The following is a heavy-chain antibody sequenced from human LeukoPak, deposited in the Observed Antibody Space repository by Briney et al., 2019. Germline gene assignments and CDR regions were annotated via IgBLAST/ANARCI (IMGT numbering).Heavy chain of an antibody. CDR3: AKDLRVVVVPAATRNDAFDI. CDR1: GFTFSSYG. CDR2: ISYDGSNK. V-gene: IGHV3-30*18. J-gene: IGHJ3*02. D-gene: IGHD2-2*01. Sequence: PGRSLRLSCAASGFTFSSYGMHWVRQAPGKGLEWVAVISYDGSNKYYADSVKGRFTISRDNSKNTLYLQMNSLRAEDTAVYYCAKDLRVVVVPAATRNDAFDIWGQGTMVTVSS.